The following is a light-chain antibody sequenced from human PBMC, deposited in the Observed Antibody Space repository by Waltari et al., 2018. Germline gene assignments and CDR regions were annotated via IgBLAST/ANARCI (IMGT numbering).Light chain of an antibody. J-gene: IGKJ4*01. CDR2: DAS. V-gene: IGKV1-33*01. CDR3: HQYEKVPLT. Sequence: DIYLTQFPSSLSAYVGGRVTITCQVTQDIRNYLNWYQQKPGKAPQLLVYDASHLQSGVPSRFTGSRSGTYFTLTINNVQPEDAATYYCHQYEKVPLTFGGGTKVDI. CDR1: QDIRNY.